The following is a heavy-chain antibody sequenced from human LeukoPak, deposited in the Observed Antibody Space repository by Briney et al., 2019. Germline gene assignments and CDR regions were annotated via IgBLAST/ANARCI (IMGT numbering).Heavy chain of an antibody. CDR3: ARGVGVVVVVITTATDY. Sequence: GASVKVSCEASGGTFSSYAISWVRQAPGQGLEWMGIINPSGGSTSYAQKFHGRVTMTRDTSTSTVYMELSSLRSEDTAVYYCARGVGVVVVVITTATDYWGQGTLVTVSS. J-gene: IGHJ4*02. D-gene: IGHD3-22*01. CDR2: INPSGGST. V-gene: IGHV1-46*01. CDR1: GGTFSSYA.